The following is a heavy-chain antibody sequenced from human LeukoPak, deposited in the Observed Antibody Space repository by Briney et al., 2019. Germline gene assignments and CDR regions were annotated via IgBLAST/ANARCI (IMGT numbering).Heavy chain of an antibody. D-gene: IGHD1-26*01. Sequence: QPGGSLRLSCAASGFTFSSYGMHWVRQAPGKGLEWVAFIRYDGSNKYYADSVKGRFTISSDNSKNTLYLQMNSLRAEDTAVYYCAKDRKSGSKKVYYFDYWGQGTLVIVSS. CDR3: AKDRKSGSKKVYYFDY. J-gene: IGHJ4*02. CDR1: GFTFSSYG. V-gene: IGHV3-30*02. CDR2: IRYDGSNK.